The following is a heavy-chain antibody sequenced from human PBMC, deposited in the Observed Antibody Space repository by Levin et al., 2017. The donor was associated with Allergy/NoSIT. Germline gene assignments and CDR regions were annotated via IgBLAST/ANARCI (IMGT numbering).Heavy chain of an antibody. D-gene: IGHD5-12*01. CDR2: IYSSGDT. J-gene: IGHJ4*02. CDR1: GGSISSYY. V-gene: IGHV4-59*01. Sequence: SQTLSLTCSVSGGSISSYYWSWIRQSPGKGLEWIGYIYSSGDTNYNPSLKSRVTLSVDTSKNQFSLKLTSVTGADTAVYYCARARYSTLFDYWGQGTLVTVSS. CDR3: ARARYSTLFDY.